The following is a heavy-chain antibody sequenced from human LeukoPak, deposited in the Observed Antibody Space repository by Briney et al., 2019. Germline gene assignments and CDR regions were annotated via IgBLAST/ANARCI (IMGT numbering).Heavy chain of an antibody. D-gene: IGHD1-26*01. CDR3: ARHVKPQWELQDYFDY. CDR2: IYYSGST. CDR1: GESISGFY. Sequence: SETLSLTCTVSGESISGFYWTWIRQPPGKGLEWIGYIYYSGSTNYNPSLKSRVTISVDTSKNQFSLKLSSVTAADTAVYYCARHVKPQWELQDYFDYWGQGTLVTVSS. J-gene: IGHJ4*02. V-gene: IGHV4-59*08.